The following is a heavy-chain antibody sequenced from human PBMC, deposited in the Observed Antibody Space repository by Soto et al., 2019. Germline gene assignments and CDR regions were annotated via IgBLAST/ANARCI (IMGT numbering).Heavy chain of an antibody. V-gene: IGHV3-30*18. CDR1: GFTFSSYG. J-gene: IGHJ6*02. CDR2: ISYDGSNK. CDR3: AKDRRGERRFLEFYYGMDV. Sequence: PGGSLRLSCAASGFTFSSYGMHWVRQAPGKGLEWVAVISYDGSNKYYADSVKGRFTISRDNSKNTLYLQMNSLRAEDTAVYYCAKDRRGERRFLEFYYGMDVWGQGTTVTVSS. D-gene: IGHD3-3*01.